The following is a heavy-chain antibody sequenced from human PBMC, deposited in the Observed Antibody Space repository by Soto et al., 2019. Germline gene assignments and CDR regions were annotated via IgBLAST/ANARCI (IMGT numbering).Heavy chain of an antibody. V-gene: IGHV4-34*01. CDR3: ARSYYNILTVKDS. J-gene: IGHJ5*01. CDR1: PRCFSCYC. D-gene: IGHD3-10*01. Sequence: SETISPTCGVNPRCFSCYCWTWIRQSPAKGLEWIGEINYRGGTTYNPSLKSRATIEIDSSKSQFTLTLSSVTAADTALYYCARSYYNILTVKDSSGQGTQVSVS. CDR2: INYRGGT.